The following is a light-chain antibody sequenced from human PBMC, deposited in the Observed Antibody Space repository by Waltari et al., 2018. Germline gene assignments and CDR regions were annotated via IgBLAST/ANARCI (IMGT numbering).Light chain of an antibody. J-gene: IGLJ2*01. V-gene: IGLV3-10*01. Sequence: SYELTQPPSVSVSPGQAARNTCSGDALPKKNAYCSQQKSGQAPVLVIYEDTKRPSGIPERFSGSSSGTMATLTISGAQVEDEADYYCYSADSSGNHKGIFGGGTKVTVL. CDR3: YSADSSGNHKGI. CDR1: ALPKKN. CDR2: EDT.